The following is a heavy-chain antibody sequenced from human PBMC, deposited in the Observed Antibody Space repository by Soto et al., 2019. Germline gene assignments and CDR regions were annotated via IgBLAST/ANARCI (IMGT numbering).Heavy chain of an antibody. V-gene: IGHV4-59*01. CDR2: IYYSGST. Sequence: SETLSLTCTVSGGSISSYYWSWIRQPPGKGLEWIGYIYYSGSTNYNPSLKSRVTISVDTSKNQFSLKLSSVTAADTAVYYCARMSYEDYYYGMDVWGQGTTVTVSS. CDR1: GGSISSYY. D-gene: IGHD3-3*01. CDR3: ARMSYEDYYYGMDV. J-gene: IGHJ6*02.